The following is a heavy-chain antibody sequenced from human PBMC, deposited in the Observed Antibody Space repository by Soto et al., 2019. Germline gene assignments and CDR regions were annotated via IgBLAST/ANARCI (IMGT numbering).Heavy chain of an antibody. Sequence: QVQLQESGPGLVKPSQTLSLTCAISGDSVSSNSAAWNWIRQSPSRGLEWLGRTYYRSRWYNDYAVSVRSRITVNPDTSKHPFSLPLTSVPPEDTAVYYCAGTTSHQWYYMDVWGKGTTVTVSS. J-gene: IGHJ6*03. CDR2: TYYRSRWYN. D-gene: IGHD1-7*01. V-gene: IGHV6-1*01. CDR3: AGTTSHQWYYMDV. CDR1: GDSVSSNSAA.